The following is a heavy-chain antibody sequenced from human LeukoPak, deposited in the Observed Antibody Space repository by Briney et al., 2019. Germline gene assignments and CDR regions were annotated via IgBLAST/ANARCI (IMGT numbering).Heavy chain of an antibody. J-gene: IGHJ6*02. CDR2: IIPILGIA. CDR1: GGTFSSYA. Sequence: SVKVSCKASGGTFSSYAISWVRQAPGQGLEWMGRIIPILGIANFAQKFQGRVTITADKSTSTAYMELSWLRSDDTAVYYCARQMDAYYYGMDVWGQGTTVTVSS. V-gene: IGHV1-69*04. CDR3: ARQMDAYYYGMDV.